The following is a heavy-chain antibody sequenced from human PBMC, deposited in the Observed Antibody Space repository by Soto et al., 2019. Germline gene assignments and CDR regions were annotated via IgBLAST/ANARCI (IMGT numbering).Heavy chain of an antibody. CDR2: IYYSGST. CDR1: GGSVSGGSYY. D-gene: IGHD3-10*01. J-gene: IGHJ4*02. V-gene: IGHV4-61*01. CDR3: ARQVWFGEADS. Sequence: QVQLQESGPGLVKPSETLSLTCTVSGGSVSGGSYYWSWIRQPPGKALECIGYIYYSGSTNYNPSLKSRVSISIDRSENQFSLKLTSVTAADTAVYYCARQVWFGEADSWGQGTLVTVSS.